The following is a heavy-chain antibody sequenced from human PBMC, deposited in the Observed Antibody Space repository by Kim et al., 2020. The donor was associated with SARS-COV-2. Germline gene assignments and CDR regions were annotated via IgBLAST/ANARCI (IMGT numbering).Heavy chain of an antibody. CDR2: IIPIFGTA. CDR1: GGTFSSYA. D-gene: IGHD3-10*01. Sequence: SVKVSCKASGGTFSSYAISWVRQAPGQGLEWMGGIIPIFGTANYAQKFQGRVTITADESTSTAYMELSSLRSEDTAVYYCARDDQRGHYGSGSYYTNYYYYYGMDVWGQGTTVTVSS. J-gene: IGHJ6*02. CDR3: ARDDQRGHYGSGSYYTNYYYYYGMDV. V-gene: IGHV1-69*13.